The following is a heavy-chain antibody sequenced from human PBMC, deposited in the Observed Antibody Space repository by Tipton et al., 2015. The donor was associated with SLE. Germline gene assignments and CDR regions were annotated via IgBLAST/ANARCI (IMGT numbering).Heavy chain of an antibody. CDR2: IYHSGST. CDR1: GYSISSGYY. J-gene: IGHJ4*02. Sequence: GLVKPSETLSLTCTVSGYSISSGYYWGWIRQPPGKGLEWIGSIYHSGSTYYNPSLKSRVTISVDTSKNQFSLKLSSVTAADTAVYYCARGKSLMVRGELDYWGQGTLVTVSS. D-gene: IGHD3-10*01. CDR3: ARGKSLMVRGELDY. V-gene: IGHV4-38-2*02.